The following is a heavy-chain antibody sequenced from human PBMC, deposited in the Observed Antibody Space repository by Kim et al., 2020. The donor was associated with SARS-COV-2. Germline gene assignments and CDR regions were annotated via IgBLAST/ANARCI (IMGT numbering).Heavy chain of an antibody. CDR3: ARGLLADYDILTGYFNY. V-gene: IGHV4-39*01. CDR2: IYYSGST. CDR1: GGSISSSSYY. J-gene: IGHJ4*02. Sequence: SETLSLTCTVSGGSISSSSYYWGWTRQPPGKGLDWIGSIYYSGSTYYNPSHKSRVTISVDTSKNQFSLKLSTVTAADTAVYYCARGLLADYDILTGYFNYWGQGALVTVYS. D-gene: IGHD3-9*01.